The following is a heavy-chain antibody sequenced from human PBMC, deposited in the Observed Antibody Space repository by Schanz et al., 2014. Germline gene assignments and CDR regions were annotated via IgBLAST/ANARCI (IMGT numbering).Heavy chain of an antibody. J-gene: IGHJ4*02. CDR3: ARDRVGASSYFDY. Sequence: EVQLLESGGRLVQPGGSLRLSCTVSGFTVNNYAMNWVRQAPGRGLEWVSGITRQGTTYYGDFVRGRFSISRDLSSNTLYLQMNNLRAEDTAVYYCARDRVGASSYFDYWGQGTLVTVSS. CDR1: GFTVNNYA. D-gene: IGHD1-26*01. CDR2: ITRQGTT. V-gene: IGHV3-23*01.